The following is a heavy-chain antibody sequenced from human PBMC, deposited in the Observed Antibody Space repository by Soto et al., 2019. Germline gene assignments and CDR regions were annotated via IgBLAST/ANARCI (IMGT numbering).Heavy chain of an antibody. Sequence: ASVKVSCKASGYTFTSYDINWMRQATGRGLERMGWMNPNSGNTGYAQKFQGRVTMTRNTSISTAYMELSSLRSEDTAVYYCARSLTGGYDYVWGSYRPDAFDIWGQGTMVTVSS. CDR2: MNPNSGNT. CDR3: ARSLTGGYDYVWGSYRPDAFDI. CDR1: GYTFTSYD. D-gene: IGHD3-16*02. J-gene: IGHJ3*02. V-gene: IGHV1-8*01.